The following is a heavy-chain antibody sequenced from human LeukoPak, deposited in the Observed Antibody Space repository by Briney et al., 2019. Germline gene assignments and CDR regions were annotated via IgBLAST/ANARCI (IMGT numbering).Heavy chain of an antibody. CDR1: GFPFSASA. J-gene: IGHJ5*02. CDR2: ILSTGTT. V-gene: IGHV3-23*01. Sequence: PGGSLRLSCAASGFPFSASAMTWVRQAPGKGLEWVSHILSTGTTYYADSMGGRFTISRDNSKNTLYLLMTSLRADDTAVYYCATVKYDYGDPVGWFDPWGQGTLVTVSS. CDR3: ATVKYDYGDPVGWFDP. D-gene: IGHD4-17*01.